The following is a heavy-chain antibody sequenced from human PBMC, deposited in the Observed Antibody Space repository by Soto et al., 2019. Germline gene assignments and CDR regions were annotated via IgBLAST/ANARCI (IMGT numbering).Heavy chain of an antibody. V-gene: IGHV3-66*01. Sequence: EVQLVESGGGLVQPGGSLRLSCAASGFTVSSNYMSWVRQAPGKGLEWVSVIYSGGSTYYANSVKGRFTISRDNSKNTLYLQMNSLRAEDTAVYYCARDFVHGDHPEYFQHWGQGTLVTFSS. D-gene: IGHD4-17*01. CDR1: GFTVSSNY. CDR2: IYSGGST. CDR3: ARDFVHGDHPEYFQH. J-gene: IGHJ1*01.